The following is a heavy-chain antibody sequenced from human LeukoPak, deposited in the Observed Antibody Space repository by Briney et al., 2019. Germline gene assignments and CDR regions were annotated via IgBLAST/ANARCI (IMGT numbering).Heavy chain of an antibody. CDR3: TRETAFDF. J-gene: IGHJ3*01. V-gene: IGHV3-21*01. Sequence: PGGSLRLSCAASGFTLSSSAMNWVRQAPGKGLEWVSSINNVGSHIYYAGSVKGRFTISRDNTKNSLYLQMNSLRAEDTAVYYCTRETAFDFWGQGTVVTVSS. CDR2: INNVGSHI. CDR1: GFTLSSSA.